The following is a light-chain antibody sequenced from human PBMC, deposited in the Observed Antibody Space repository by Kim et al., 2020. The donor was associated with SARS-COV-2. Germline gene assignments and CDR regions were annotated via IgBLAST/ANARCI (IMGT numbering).Light chain of an antibody. CDR2: GAS. CDR3: QQYGSSPPIT. J-gene: IGKJ5*01. V-gene: IGKV3-20*01. CDR1: QSVSSSY. Sequence: PGERATPSCRASQSVSSSYLAWYKQKPGQTPRLLIYGASSRATGIPDRFRGSGSGTDFTLTISALEPEDFAVYYCQQYGSSPPITFGQGTRLVIK.